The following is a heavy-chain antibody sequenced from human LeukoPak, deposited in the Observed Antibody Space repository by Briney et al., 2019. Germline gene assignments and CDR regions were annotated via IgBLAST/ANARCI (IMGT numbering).Heavy chain of an antibody. Sequence: PGGSLSLSCAASGFTFSSFALHWVRQAPGKGLGWVAVISYDGSNKYYADSVKGRFTISRDNSKNTLYLQVNSLRAEDTAVYYCARDKGDNWFDPWGQGTLVTVSS. CDR1: GFTFSSFA. V-gene: IGHV3-30*04. J-gene: IGHJ5*02. CDR2: ISYDGSNK. CDR3: ARDKGDNWFDP.